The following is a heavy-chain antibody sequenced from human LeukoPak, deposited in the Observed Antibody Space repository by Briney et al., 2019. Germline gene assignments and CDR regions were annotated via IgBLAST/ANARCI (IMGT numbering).Heavy chain of an antibody. CDR1: GYTFTSYD. D-gene: IGHD3-3*01. CDR2: TNPNSGNT. Sequence: EASVKVSCKASGYTFTSYDINWVRQATGQGLEWMGWTNPNSGNTGYAQKFQGRVTMTRNTSISTAYMELSSLRSEDTAVYYCATRVLEWLELSRFDYWGQGTLVTVSS. CDR3: ATRVLEWLELSRFDY. J-gene: IGHJ4*02. V-gene: IGHV1-8*01.